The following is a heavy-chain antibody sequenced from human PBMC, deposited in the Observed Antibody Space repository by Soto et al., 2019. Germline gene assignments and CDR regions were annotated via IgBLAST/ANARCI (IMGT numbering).Heavy chain of an antibody. J-gene: IGHJ3*02. CDR1: GGSVSSGSYY. D-gene: IGHD1-1*01. CDR2: MSHSGGT. V-gene: IGHV4-34*01. Sequence: QVQLQQWGAGLLKPSETLSLTCAVYGGSVSSGSYYWSWIRQPPGKGLEWIGEMSHSGGTHFNPYLKSRVTISVDTSKNQFSLKMSSVTAADTSLYYCARVERGTATTVVDAFDIWGPGTMVTVSS. CDR3: ARVERGTATTVVDAFDI.